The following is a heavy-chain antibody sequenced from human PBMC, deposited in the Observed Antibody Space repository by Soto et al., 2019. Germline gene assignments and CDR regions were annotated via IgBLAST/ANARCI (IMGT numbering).Heavy chain of an antibody. V-gene: IGHV4-61*01. D-gene: IGHD3-10*01. CDR1: GGSVSSGSYY. CDR3: ARGVGFGELLFDY. Sequence: ETLSLTCTVSGGSVSSGSYYWSWIRQPPGKGLEWIGYIYYSGSTNYNPSLKSRVTISVDTSKNQFSLKLSSVTAADTAVYYCARGVGFGELLFDYWGQGTLVTVSS. CDR2: IYYSGST. J-gene: IGHJ4*02.